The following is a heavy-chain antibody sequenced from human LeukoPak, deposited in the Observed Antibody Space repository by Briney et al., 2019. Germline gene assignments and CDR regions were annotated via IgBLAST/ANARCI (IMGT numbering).Heavy chain of an antibody. V-gene: IGHV3-33*01. Sequence: GGSLRLSCAASGFTFSSYGMHWVRQAPGKGLEWVAVIRYDGSNKYYADSVKGRFTISRDNSKNTLFLQMNSLRAEDTAVYYCAGDFRMDVWGQGTTVTVSS. CDR1: GFTFSSYG. J-gene: IGHJ6*02. CDR3: AGDFRMDV. CDR2: IRYDGSNK.